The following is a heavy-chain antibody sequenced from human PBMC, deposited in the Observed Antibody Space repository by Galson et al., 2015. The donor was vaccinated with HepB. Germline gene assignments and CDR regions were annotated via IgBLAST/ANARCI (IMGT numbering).Heavy chain of an antibody. CDR2: MSRGSGSYI. CDR3: ARGTYYYDHRDAFDI. CDR1: EFTFSNYD. V-gene: IGHV3-21*01. J-gene: IGHJ3*02. D-gene: IGHD3-22*01. Sequence: SLRLSCAASEFTFSNYDMNWVRQAPGKGLEWVSSMSRGSGSYIYYADSVKGRFTISRENAKNSLYLQMNSLRVGDTAVYYCARGTYYYDHRDAFDIWGQGTMVTVSS.